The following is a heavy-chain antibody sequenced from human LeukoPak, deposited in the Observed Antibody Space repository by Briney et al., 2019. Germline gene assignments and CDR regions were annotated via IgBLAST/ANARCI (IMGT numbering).Heavy chain of an antibody. Sequence: SETLSLTCTVAGGSISNYFWSWIRQPPGKGLEWVGHVFYNGSTNYNPSLKNRVTISRDTSSIRFSLRLSSVTAADTAVYYCARVSPGYLYYMDVWGQGTTVTVSS. CDR2: VFYNGST. CDR1: GGSISNYF. D-gene: IGHD3-9*01. CDR3: ARVSPGYLYYMDV. J-gene: IGHJ6*03. V-gene: IGHV4-59*01.